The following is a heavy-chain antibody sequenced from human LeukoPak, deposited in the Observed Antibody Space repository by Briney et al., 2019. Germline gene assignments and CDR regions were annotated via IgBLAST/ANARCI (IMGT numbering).Heavy chain of an antibody. J-gene: IGHJ4*02. V-gene: IGHV1-2*02. CDR1: GYTFTGYY. D-gene: IGHD3-3*01. CDR3: ARDLGPKYYDFWSGYLVD. CDR2: INPNSGGT. Sequence: GASVKVSCKASGYTFTGYYMHWVRQAPGQGLEWMGWINPNSGGTNYAQKFQGRVTMTRDTSISTAYMELSRLRSDDTAVYYCARDLGPKYYDFWSGYLVDWGQGTLVTVSS.